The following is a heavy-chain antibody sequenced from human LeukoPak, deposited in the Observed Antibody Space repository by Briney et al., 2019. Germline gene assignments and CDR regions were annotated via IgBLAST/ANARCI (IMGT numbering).Heavy chain of an antibody. CDR2: MNPNSGNA. D-gene: IGHD3-22*01. CDR1: GYTFTSYD. V-gene: IGHV1-8*01. J-gene: IGHJ6*04. CDR3: ARRYYYDGSGLRLDV. Sequence: ASVTVSCKSSGYTFTSYDINWVRQAAGQGLEWMGWMNPNSGNAAYAQKFQGRVIMPRDTSISTAYMELSSLRSEDTAVYYCARRYYYDGSGLRLDVWGKGTPVTVSS.